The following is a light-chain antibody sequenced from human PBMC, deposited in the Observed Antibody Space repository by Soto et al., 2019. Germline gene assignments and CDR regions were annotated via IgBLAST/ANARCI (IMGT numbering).Light chain of an antibody. Sequence: DIQMTQSPFTLSASVGDRVTITCRASQSISTWLAWFQQKPGKAPNLLIYRASRLESGVPSRFSGSGSGTEFTLTISGLQPDDFATYYCQQYNTYWTFGQGTKVEV. CDR2: RAS. V-gene: IGKV1-5*03. CDR1: QSISTW. J-gene: IGKJ1*01. CDR3: QQYNTYWT.